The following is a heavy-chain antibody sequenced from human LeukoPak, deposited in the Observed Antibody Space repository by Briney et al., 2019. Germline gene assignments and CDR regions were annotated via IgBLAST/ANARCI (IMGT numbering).Heavy chain of an antibody. J-gene: IGHJ4*02. D-gene: IGHD1-26*01. CDR1: GGSISSSSYY. V-gene: IGHV4-39*01. CDR3: ARPSIVGAQFDY. Sequence: PSETLSLTCTVSGGSISSSSYYWGWIRQPPGKGLEWIGSIYYSGSTYYNPSLKSRVTISVDTSKNQFSLKLSSVTAADTAVYYCARPSIVGAQFDYWGQGTLVTVSS. CDR2: IYYSGST.